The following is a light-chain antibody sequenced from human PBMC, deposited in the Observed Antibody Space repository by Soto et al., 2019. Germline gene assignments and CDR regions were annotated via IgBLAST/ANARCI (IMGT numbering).Light chain of an antibody. V-gene: IGKV3-20*01. CDR1: QSVSSSY. CDR2: GAS. J-gene: IGKJ5*01. CDR3: QQYGSSPIT. Sequence: EIVLTQSPGTLSLSPGERATLSCRASQSVSSSYLAWYPQQPGQAPRLLIYGASSRATGIPDRFSGSGSGTDFTLTISRLEPEDCAVYYCQQYGSSPITFGQGTRLEIK.